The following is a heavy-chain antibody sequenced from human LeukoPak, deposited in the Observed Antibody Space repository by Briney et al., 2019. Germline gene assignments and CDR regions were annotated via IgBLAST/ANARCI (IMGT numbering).Heavy chain of an antibody. CDR2: IIPILGIA. Sequence: ASVKVSCKASGGTFSSYAISWVRQAPGQGLEWMGRIIPILGIANYAQKFQGRVTITADKSTSTAYMELSSLRSEDTAVYYCAREEVVVTAHDAFDIWGQGTMVTVSS. V-gene: IGHV1-69*04. J-gene: IGHJ3*02. CDR1: GGTFSSYA. D-gene: IGHD2-21*02. CDR3: AREEVVVTAHDAFDI.